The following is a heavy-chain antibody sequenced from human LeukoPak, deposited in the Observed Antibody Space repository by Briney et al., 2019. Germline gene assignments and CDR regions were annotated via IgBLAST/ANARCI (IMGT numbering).Heavy chain of an antibody. CDR2: ISGSGGST. J-gene: IGHJ4*02. CDR3: AKSGPSLGIAAADVDY. Sequence: GGSLRLSCAASGFTFSSYAMSLVRQAPGKGLEWVSAISGSGGSTYYADSVKGRFTISRDNSKNTLYLQMNSLRAEDTAVYYCAKSGPSLGIAAADVDYWGQGTLVTVSS. D-gene: IGHD6-13*01. V-gene: IGHV3-23*01. CDR1: GFTFSSYA.